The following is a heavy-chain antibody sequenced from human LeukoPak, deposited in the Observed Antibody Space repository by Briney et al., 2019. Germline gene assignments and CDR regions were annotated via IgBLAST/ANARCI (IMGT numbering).Heavy chain of an antibody. CDR1: GFTFSTFA. CDR3: AKDVDTAIYPHYFDY. V-gene: IGHV3-30-3*02. D-gene: IGHD5-18*01. Sequence: GRSLRLSCAASGFTFSTFAMHWVRQAPGKGLEWVAVISYDGNNKYYADSVKGRFTISRDNSKNTLFLQVNSLRGEDTAVYFCAKDVDTAIYPHYFDYWGQGTLVTVSS. J-gene: IGHJ4*02. CDR2: ISYDGNNK.